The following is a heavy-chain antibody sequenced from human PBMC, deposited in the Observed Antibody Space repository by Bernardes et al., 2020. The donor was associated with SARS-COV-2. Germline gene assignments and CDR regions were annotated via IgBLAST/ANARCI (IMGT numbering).Heavy chain of an antibody. J-gene: IGHJ6*02. CDR1: GGSFSGYY. Sequence: SETLSLTCAVYGGSFSGYYWSWIRQPPGKGLEWIGEINHSGSTNYNPSLKSRVTISVDTSKNQFSLKLSSVTAADTAVYYCARLPTFIAAAGNYYYYGMDVWGQGTTVTVSS. CDR2: INHSGST. V-gene: IGHV4-34*01. CDR3: ARLPTFIAAAGNYYYYGMDV. D-gene: IGHD6-13*01.